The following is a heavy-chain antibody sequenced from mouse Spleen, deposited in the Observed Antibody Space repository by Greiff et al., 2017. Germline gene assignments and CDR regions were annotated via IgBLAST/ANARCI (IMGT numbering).Heavy chain of an antibody. V-gene: IGHV1-50*01. Sequence: QVQLQQPGAELVKPGASVKLSCKASGYTFTSYWMQWVKQRPGQGLEWIGEIDPSDSYTNYNQKFKGKATLTVDTSSSTAYMQLSSLTSEDSAVYYCARSYSNYVTLFAYWGQGTLVTVSA. D-gene: IGHD2-5*01. CDR1: GYTFTSYW. J-gene: IGHJ3*01. CDR3: ARSYSNYVTLFAY. CDR2: IDPSDSYT.